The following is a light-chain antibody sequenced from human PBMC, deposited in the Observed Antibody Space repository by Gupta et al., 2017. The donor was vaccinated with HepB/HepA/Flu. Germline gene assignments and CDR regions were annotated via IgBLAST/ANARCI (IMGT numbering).Light chain of an antibody. Sequence: DIQMTQSPSSLSASVGDRVTITCRTSQKISTYLNWYQQKPGKAPKLLIYAASSLQSGVPSRFSGSGSETEFTLTISSLQPEDFATYYCQQGYRTPLTFGGGTKVEIE. CDR3: QQGYRTPLT. CDR2: AAS. J-gene: IGKJ4*01. V-gene: IGKV1-39*01. CDR1: QKISTY.